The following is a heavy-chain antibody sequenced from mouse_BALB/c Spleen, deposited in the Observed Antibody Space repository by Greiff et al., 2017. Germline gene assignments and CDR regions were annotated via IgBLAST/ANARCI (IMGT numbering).Heavy chain of an antibody. CDR3: ARSSGYDDAMDY. J-gene: IGHJ4*01. Sequence: EVQLQQSGPELGKPGASVKISCKASGYSFTGYNMYWVKQSHRKSLEWIGYIDPYNGGTSYNQKSKGKATLTVDKSSSTAYMHLNSLTSEDSAIYYCARSSGYDDAMDYWGQGTSVTVSS. D-gene: IGHD2-2*01. V-gene: IGHV1S135*01. CDR2: IDPYNGGT. CDR1: GYSFTGYN.